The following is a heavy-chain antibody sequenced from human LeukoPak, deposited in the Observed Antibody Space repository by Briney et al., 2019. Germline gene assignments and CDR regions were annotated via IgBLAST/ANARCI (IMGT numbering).Heavy chain of an antibody. CDR1: GFSLSTSGMC. CDR3: ARVTIYYGMDV. Sequence: SGPALVKPTQTLTLTCTFSGFSLSTSGMCVSWIRQPPGKALEWLARIDWDDDKYYSTPLKTRLTISKDTSKNQVVLTMTNMDPVDTATYYCARVTIYYGMDVWGQGTTVTVSS. CDR2: IDWDDDK. D-gene: IGHD4-17*01. J-gene: IGHJ6*02. V-gene: IGHV2-70*11.